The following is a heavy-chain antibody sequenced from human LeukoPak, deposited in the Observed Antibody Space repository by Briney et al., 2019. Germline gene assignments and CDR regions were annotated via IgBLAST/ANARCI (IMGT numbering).Heavy chain of an antibody. CDR2: IYYTGNT. Sequence: SETLSLTCTVSGGSITSSTYYWGWIRQPPGKGLEWIGIIYYTGNTHYNPSLKSRVTISVDTSKNQFSLNLTSVTAADTAVYYCASPYSGSFGGSYYYGVDVWGQRTTVTVSS. V-gene: IGHV4-39*07. CDR1: GGSITSSTYY. D-gene: IGHD1-26*01. CDR3: ASPYSGSFGGSYYYGVDV. J-gene: IGHJ6*02.